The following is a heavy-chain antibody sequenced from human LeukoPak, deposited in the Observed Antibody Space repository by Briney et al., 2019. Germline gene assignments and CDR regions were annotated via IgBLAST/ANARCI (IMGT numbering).Heavy chain of an antibody. D-gene: IGHD5-12*01. Sequence: QPGGSLRLSCTASGFTFDDCAVHWVRQARGKGLEGVSLISADWGSTYYADSVKGRFTISRDNSKTSLSLQMNSLRTEDTALYYCAKDRRGYGAYAPGDYWGQGTLVTVSS. CDR2: ISADWGST. J-gene: IGHJ4*02. CDR3: AKDRRGYGAYAPGDY. CDR1: GFTFDDCA. V-gene: IGHV3-43*02.